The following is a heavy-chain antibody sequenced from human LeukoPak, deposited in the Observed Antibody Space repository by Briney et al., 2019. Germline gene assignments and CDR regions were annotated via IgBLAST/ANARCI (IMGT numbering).Heavy chain of an antibody. Sequence: GASVKVSCKASGGTFSSYTISWVRQAPGQGLEWMGGIIPLFGTPDYAQKFQDRLTITADKSTSTAYMELSSLRSEDTAVYYCARGKIFGVVIIPDDWGQGTLVTVSS. CDR2: IIPLFGTP. D-gene: IGHD3-3*01. V-gene: IGHV1-69*06. J-gene: IGHJ4*02. CDR1: GGTFSSYT. CDR3: ARGKIFGVVIIPDD.